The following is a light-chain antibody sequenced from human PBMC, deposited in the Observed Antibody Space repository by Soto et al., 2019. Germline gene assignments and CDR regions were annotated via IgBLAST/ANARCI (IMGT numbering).Light chain of an antibody. CDR2: DVS. Sequence: QSALTQPASVSGSPGQSITISCTGTSSDVGGYNYVSWYQEHPGKAPKLMIYDVSKRPSGVPDRFSGSKSGNTASLTISGLQAEDEADYYCCSYAGSYMVFGGGTKLTVL. V-gene: IGLV2-11*01. CDR3: CSYAGSYMV. J-gene: IGLJ3*02. CDR1: SSDVGGYNY.